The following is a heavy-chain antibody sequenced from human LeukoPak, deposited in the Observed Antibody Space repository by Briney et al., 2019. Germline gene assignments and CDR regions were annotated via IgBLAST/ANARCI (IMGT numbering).Heavy chain of an antibody. V-gene: IGHV1-8*01. Sequence: ASVKVSCKASGYTFTSYDINWVRQATGQGLEWMGWMNPNSGNTGYAQKFQGRVTMTRNTSISTAYMELSSLRSEDTAVYYCASSDELRYFDWFSRDYYYAMDVWGQGTTVTVSS. J-gene: IGHJ6*02. CDR3: ASSDELRYFDWFSRDYYYAMDV. D-gene: IGHD3-9*01. CDR1: GYTFTSYD. CDR2: MNPNSGNT.